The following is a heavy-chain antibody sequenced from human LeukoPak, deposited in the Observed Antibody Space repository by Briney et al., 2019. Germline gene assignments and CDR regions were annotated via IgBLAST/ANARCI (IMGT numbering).Heavy chain of an antibody. CDR3: ARDIIHTVPYRVFDP. CDR2: IKQDGSEK. D-gene: IGHD2-2*01. Sequence: PGGSLRLSCAASGFTFSSYWMSWVRQAPGKGLEWVANIKQDGSEKYYVDSVKGRYTISRDNAKNSLYLQMNSLRAEDTAVYYCARDIIHTVPYRVFDPWGQGTLVTVSS. CDR1: GFTFSSYW. V-gene: IGHV3-7*01. J-gene: IGHJ5*02.